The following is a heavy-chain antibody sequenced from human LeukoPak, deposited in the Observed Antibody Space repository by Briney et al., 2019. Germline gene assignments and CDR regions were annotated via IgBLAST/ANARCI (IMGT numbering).Heavy chain of an antibody. CDR3: ARDGVYSTNFDAFDI. D-gene: IGHD6-13*01. J-gene: IGHJ3*02. Sequence: ASVKVSCKTSGYTFSNYYMHWVRQAPGQGPERMGWINPKSGGTDYAQRFQGRVTMTRDTSISTAYMELSGLRSDDTAVYYCARDGVYSTNFDAFDIWGQGTMVTVSS. V-gene: IGHV1-2*02. CDR1: GYTFSNYY. CDR2: INPKSGGT.